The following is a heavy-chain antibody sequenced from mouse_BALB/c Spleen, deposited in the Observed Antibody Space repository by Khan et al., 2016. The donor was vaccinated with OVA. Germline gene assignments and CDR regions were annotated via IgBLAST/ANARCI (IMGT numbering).Heavy chain of an antibody. CDR3: ARVDYGYGFAY. CDR2: IRKKASGYTT. V-gene: IGHV7-3*02. D-gene: IGHD1-2*01. J-gene: IGHJ3*01. Sequence: EVELVESGGGLVEPGGSLRLSCATSGFTFSDYYMSWVRQPPGKALEWLGFIRKKASGYTTEYSASVKGRFTISSDNSQSILYLQTNSLRAEDSATYYCARVDYGYGFAYWGQGTLVTVSA. CDR1: GFTFSDYY.